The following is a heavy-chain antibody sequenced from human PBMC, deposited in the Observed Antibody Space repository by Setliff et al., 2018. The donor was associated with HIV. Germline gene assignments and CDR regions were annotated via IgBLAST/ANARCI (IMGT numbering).Heavy chain of an antibody. D-gene: IGHD5-18*01. J-gene: IGHJ4*02. V-gene: IGHV3-30*02. CDR1: GFTFSDYG. Sequence: GGSLRLSCAASGFTFSDYGMHWVRQAPGKGLEWVAFIRYDGSNKYYADSVKGRFTISRDNSKNTLYLQMNSLRAEDTAVYYCAKDAAMFTYGLDYWGQGTLVTVS. CDR3: AKDAAMFTYGLDY. CDR2: IRYDGSNK.